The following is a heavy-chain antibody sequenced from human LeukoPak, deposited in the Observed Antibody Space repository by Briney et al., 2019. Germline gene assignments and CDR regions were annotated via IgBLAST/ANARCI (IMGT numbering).Heavy chain of an antibody. CDR2: IYYSGST. Sequence: PSETLSLTCTVSGGSISSYSWSWIRQPPGGGLWWIGYIYYSGSTNYNPSLKSRVTISVDTSKNQFSLKLSSVTAADTAVYYCARGQWLVSYYYYGMDVWGQGTTVTVSS. V-gene: IGHV4-59*01. CDR3: ARGQWLVSYYYYGMDV. CDR1: GGSISSYS. J-gene: IGHJ6*02. D-gene: IGHD6-19*01.